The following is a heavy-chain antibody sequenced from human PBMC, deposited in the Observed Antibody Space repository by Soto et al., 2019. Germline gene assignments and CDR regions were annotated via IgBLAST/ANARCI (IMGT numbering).Heavy chain of an antibody. J-gene: IGHJ4*02. CDR2: IWGDGSDK. CDR1: GFTFSHYA. CDR3: ARAGDGTDTSCHLRGPFDS. D-gene: IGHD2-15*01. V-gene: IGHV3-33*01. Sequence: PGGALRLSCAASGFTFSHYAIHWVRQAPGKGLEWVAAIWGDGSDKKYADSVKGRFTVSRDNSKNTLYLQMNSMRDEDTVVYFCARAGDGTDTSCHLRGPFDSWGPGTLVTVSS.